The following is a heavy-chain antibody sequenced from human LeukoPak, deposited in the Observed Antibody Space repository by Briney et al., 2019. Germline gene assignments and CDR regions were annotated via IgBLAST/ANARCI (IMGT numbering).Heavy chain of an antibody. CDR3: ARDDRVAFEY. CDR1: GFTFSSYE. J-gene: IGHJ4*02. CDR2: MKQDASEK. D-gene: IGHD3-16*02. Sequence: GGSLRLSCAASGFTFSSYEMNWVRQAPGKGLEWVANMKQDASEKYYVDSVKGRFTISRDNAKNSLYLQMNSLRAEDTAVYYCARDDRVAFEYWGQGTLVTVSP. V-gene: IGHV3-7*01.